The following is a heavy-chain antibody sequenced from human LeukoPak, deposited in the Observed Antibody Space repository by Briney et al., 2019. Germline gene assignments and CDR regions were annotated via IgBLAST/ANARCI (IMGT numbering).Heavy chain of an antibody. CDR3: SRGCIAVAGCYFDY. V-gene: IGHV3-48*04. J-gene: IGHJ4*02. CDR2: ISSRTGTI. CDR1: GFTFNTYI. D-gene: IGHD6-19*01. Sequence: SGGSLRLSCAASGFTFNTYIMNWVRQAPGKGLEWVSYISSRTGTIYYADSVKGRFTISRDNAKNSLYLQMNSLRAEDTAVYYCSRGCIAVAGCYFDYWGQGTLVTVSS.